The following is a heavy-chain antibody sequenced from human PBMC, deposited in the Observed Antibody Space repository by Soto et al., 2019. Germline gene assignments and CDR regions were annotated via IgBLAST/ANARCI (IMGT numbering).Heavy chain of an antibody. J-gene: IGHJ4*02. CDR2: INHSGST. CDR3: ARRMGGNYDFWSGYYGYYFDY. CDR1: GGSFSGYY. V-gene: IGHV4-34*01. D-gene: IGHD3-3*01. Sequence: SETLSLTCAVYGGSFSGYYWSWIRQPPGKGLEWIGEINHSGSTNYNPSLKSRVTISVDTSKNQFSLKLSSVTAADTAVYYCARRMGGNYDFWSGYYGYYFDYWGQGTLVTVSS.